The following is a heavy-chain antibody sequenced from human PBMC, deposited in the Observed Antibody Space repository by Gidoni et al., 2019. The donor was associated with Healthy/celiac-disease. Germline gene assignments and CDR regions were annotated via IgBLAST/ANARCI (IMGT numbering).Heavy chain of an antibody. V-gene: IGHV4-59*08. CDR3: ARRDQYYYDSSGYYDR. Sequence: QVQLQESGPGLVKPSETLSLTCTVSGGSISSYYWSWIRQPPGKGLKWIGYIYYSGSTNYNPSLKSRVTISVDTSKNQFSLKLSSVTAADTAVYYCARRDQYYYDSSGYYDRWGQGTLVTVSS. D-gene: IGHD3-22*01. CDR1: GGSISSYY. J-gene: IGHJ5*02. CDR2: IYYSGST.